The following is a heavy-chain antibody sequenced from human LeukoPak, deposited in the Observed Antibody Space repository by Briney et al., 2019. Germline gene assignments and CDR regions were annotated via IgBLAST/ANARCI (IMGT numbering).Heavy chain of an antibody. J-gene: IGHJ4*02. D-gene: IGHD1-26*01. CDR2: FDPEDGET. V-gene: IGHV1-24*01. CDR1: GYTLTELS. CDR3: ATDSGVGATTRGFDY. Sequence: ASVKVSCKVSGYTLTELSMHWVRQAPGKGLEWMGGFDPEDGETIYAQKFQGRVTMTEDTSTDTAYMELSSLRSEDTAVYYCATDSGVGATTRGFDYWGQGTLVTVSS.